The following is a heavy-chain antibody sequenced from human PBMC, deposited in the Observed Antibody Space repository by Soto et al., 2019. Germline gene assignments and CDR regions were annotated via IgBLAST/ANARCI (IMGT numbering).Heavy chain of an antibody. V-gene: IGHV4-30-4*01. J-gene: IGHJ4*02. CDR2: IYSSGST. Sequence: QVQLQESGPGLVKPSQTLSLTCTVSGGSISSGDYYWSWIRQPPGKGLEWIGYIYSSGSTYYNPSLKSRVTISVDTSKNQFSLKLSSVTAADTAVYYCARGRSYSSSWYSVGSWFDYWGQGTLVTVSS. D-gene: IGHD6-13*01. CDR3: ARGRSYSSSWYSVGSWFDY. CDR1: GGSISSGDYY.